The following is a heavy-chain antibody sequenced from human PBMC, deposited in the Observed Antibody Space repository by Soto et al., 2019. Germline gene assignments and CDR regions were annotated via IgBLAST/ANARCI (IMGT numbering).Heavy chain of an antibody. D-gene: IGHD4-17*01. CDR3: AKPAYGDYVAFDI. Sequence: EVQLLESGGGLVQPGGSLRLSCAASGFTFSSYALSWVRQAPGKGLEWVSAISGSGGSTYYADSVKGRFTISRDNFKNTLYLQMNSLRADDTAVYYCAKPAYGDYVAFDIWGQGTMVTVSS. CDR2: ISGSGGST. V-gene: IGHV3-23*01. CDR1: GFTFSSYA. J-gene: IGHJ3*02.